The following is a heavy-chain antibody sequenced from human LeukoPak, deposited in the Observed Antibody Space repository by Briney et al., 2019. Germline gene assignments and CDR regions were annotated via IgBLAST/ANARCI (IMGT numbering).Heavy chain of an antibody. CDR1: GFTFSSYA. D-gene: IGHD2-15*01. CDR2: ISGSGGST. Sequence: GGSLRLSCAASGFTFSSYAMSWVRQAPGKGLEWVSAISGSGGSTYYADSVKGRFTISRDNSKNTLYLQMNSLRAEDTAVYYCARVLGYCSGGSCPPDYWGQGTLVTVSS. V-gene: IGHV3-23*01. CDR3: ARVLGYCSGGSCPPDY. J-gene: IGHJ4*02.